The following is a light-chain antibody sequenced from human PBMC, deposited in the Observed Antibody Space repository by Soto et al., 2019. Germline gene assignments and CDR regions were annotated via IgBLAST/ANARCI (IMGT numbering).Light chain of an antibody. CDR1: SSDVGGYNY. CDR2: EVS. CDR3: SSYTSSSTRGV. J-gene: IGLJ1*01. Sequence: QSVLTQPASVSGSPGQSITISCTGTSSDVGGYNYVSWYQQHSGKAPKLMIYEVSNRPSGVSNRFSGSKSGNTASLTISGLQAEDEADYYCSSYTSSSTRGVFGTGTKVTVL. V-gene: IGLV2-14*01.